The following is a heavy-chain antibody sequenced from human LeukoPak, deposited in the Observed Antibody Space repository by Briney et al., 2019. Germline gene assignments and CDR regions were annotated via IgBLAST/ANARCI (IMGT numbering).Heavy chain of an antibody. V-gene: IGHV3-30*18. Sequence: PGGSLRLSCAASGFTFSSYGMHWVRQAPGKGLEWVAVISYDGSNKYYADSVKGRFTISRDNSKNTLYLQMNSLRAEDTAVYYCAKGSSSWYTGTVDAFDIWGQGTTVTVSS. CDR1: GFTFSSYG. CDR2: ISYDGSNK. CDR3: AKGSSSWYTGTVDAFDI. J-gene: IGHJ3*02. D-gene: IGHD6-13*01.